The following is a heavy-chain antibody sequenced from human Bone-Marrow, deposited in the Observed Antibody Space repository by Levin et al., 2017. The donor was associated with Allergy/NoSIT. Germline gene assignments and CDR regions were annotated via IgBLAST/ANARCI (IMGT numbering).Heavy chain of an antibody. CDR2: IIPIFGTA. V-gene: IGHV1-69*06. CDR1: GGTFSSYA. J-gene: IGHJ3*02. Sequence: GASVKVSCKASGGTFSSYAISWVRQAPGQGLEWMGGIIPIFGTANYAQKFQGRVTITADKSTSTAYMELSSLRSEDTAVYYCARPSPRFLEWDHDAFDIWGQGTMVTVSS. D-gene: IGHD3-3*01. CDR3: ARPSPRFLEWDHDAFDI.